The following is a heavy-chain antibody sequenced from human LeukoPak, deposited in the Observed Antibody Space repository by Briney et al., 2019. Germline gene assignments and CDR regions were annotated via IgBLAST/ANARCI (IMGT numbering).Heavy chain of an antibody. Sequence: RPSETLSLTGTVSGGSISSYYWSWMGQPPGKGLEGIGYIYTSGSTNYNPSLNSRFTISVDTSKNEFSLKLSSVTAADTAVYYCARLHKSPYYYYMDVWGKGTTVTVSS. CDR2: IYTSGST. CDR3: ARLHKSPYYYYMDV. V-gene: IGHV4-4*09. D-gene: IGHD4-11*01. J-gene: IGHJ6*03. CDR1: GGSISSYY.